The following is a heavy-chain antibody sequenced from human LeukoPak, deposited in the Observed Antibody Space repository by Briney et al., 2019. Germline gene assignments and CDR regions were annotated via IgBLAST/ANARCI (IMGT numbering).Heavy chain of an antibody. CDR1: GSTFRDYW. D-gene: IGHD1-1*01. V-gene: IGHV3-7*01. CDR3: ARDSALATYYGVDV. CDR2: IQSDGNEK. Sequence: PGGSLRLSCGASGSTFRDYWMSWVRQAPGKGLEWVANIQSDGNEKNYIDSVQGRFTISRDNAKTSLYLQMNSLRAEDTAVYYCARDSALATYYGVDVWGQGTTVTVSS. J-gene: IGHJ6*02.